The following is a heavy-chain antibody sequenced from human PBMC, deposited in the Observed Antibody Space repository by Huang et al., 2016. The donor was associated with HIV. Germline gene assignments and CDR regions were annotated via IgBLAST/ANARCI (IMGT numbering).Heavy chain of an antibody. J-gene: IGHJ5*01. Sequence: QVELVQSGAEVKRPGASVRVSCKAAGYIFTKYGINWVRQAPGQGLEWMGCNSAYNGNNNYAEKVQGRVTLTRDTSATTAYMELRDVTSADTAVYYCARDHWYPLQNWFDLWGQGTLVTVSS. CDR2: NSAYNGNN. CDR1: GYIFTKYG. V-gene: IGHV1-18*01. D-gene: IGHD1-1*01. CDR3: ARDHWYPLQNWFDL.